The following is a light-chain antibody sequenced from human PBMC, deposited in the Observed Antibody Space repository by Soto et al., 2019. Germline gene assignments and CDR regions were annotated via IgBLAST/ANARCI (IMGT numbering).Light chain of an antibody. V-gene: IGLV1-47*01. CDR1: SSNIGSNY. Sequence: QSVLTQPPSASGTPGQRVTISCSGSSSNIGSNYVYWYQQLPGTAPKLLIYRNNQRPSGVPDRFSGSKSGTSASLAISGLRSEDEADYYCAAWDDSLPRGVFGGGTKVTVL. J-gene: IGLJ2*01. CDR3: AAWDDSLPRGV. CDR2: RNN.